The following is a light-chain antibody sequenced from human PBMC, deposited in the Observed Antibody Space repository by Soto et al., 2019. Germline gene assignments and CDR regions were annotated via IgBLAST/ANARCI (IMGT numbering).Light chain of an antibody. V-gene: IGKV3-15*01. J-gene: IGKJ1*01. CDR3: QQYDQWPRT. Sequence: EIVMTQSPATLSLSPGERVTLSCRASQSVGTQLAWYQQKPGQAPRLLMYDASTRATGIPVRYSGTGSGTEFIFTISSLQSEDFAIYYCQQYDQWPRTFGQGTKVDI. CDR2: DAS. CDR1: QSVGTQ.